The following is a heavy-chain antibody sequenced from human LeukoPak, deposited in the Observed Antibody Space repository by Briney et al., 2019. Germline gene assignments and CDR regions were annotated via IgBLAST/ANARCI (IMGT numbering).Heavy chain of an antibody. J-gene: IGHJ4*02. V-gene: IGHV3-23*01. CDR2: ISGSGGST. CDR3: ARDTNYDILTGQDY. D-gene: IGHD3-9*01. CDR1: GFTFSSYA. Sequence: GGSLRLSCAASGFTFSSYAMSWVRQAPGKGLEWVSAISGSGGSTYYADSVKGRFTISRDNSKNTLYLQMNSLRAEDTAVYYCARDTNYDILTGQDYWGQGTLVTVSS.